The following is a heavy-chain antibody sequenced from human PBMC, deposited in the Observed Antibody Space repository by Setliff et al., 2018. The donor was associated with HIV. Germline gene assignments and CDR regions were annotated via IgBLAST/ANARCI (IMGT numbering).Heavy chain of an antibody. Sequence: SETLSLTCTVSGGSISRDYWSWIRQPPGKGLEWIGYIYYSGSTNYNPSLKGRVTISVATSKNQFSLKLNSVTTADTAVYYCARSRTSSGYYGVTGYGMDVWGQGTTVTVSS. V-gene: IGHV4-59*01. CDR2: IYYSGST. CDR1: GGSISRDY. CDR3: ARSRTSSGYYGVTGYGMDV. D-gene: IGHD3-22*01. J-gene: IGHJ6*02.